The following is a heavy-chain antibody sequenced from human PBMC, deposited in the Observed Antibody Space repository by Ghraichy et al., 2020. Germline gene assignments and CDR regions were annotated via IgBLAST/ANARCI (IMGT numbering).Heavy chain of an antibody. Sequence: SETLSLTCTVSGGSISSYYWSWIRQPPGKGLEWIGYIYYSGSTNYNPSLKSRVTISVDTSKNQFSLKLSSVTAADTAVYYCAREQYNWNDDYYYYMDVWGKGTTVTVSS. CDR2: IYYSGST. CDR1: GGSISSYY. J-gene: IGHJ6*03. V-gene: IGHV4-59*01. CDR3: AREQYNWNDDYYYYMDV. D-gene: IGHD1-20*01.